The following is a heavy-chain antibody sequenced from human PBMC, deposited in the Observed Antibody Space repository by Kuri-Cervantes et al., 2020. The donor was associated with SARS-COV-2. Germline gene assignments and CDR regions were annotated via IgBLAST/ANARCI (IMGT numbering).Heavy chain of an antibody. CDR3: ARVGVYCSSTSCYPNWFDP. CDR2: INHSGST. Sequence: SETLSLTCAGYGGSFSGYYWSWIRQPPGKGLEWIGEINHSGSTNYNPSLKSLVTISVDTSKNQFSLKLSSVTAADTAVYYCARVGVYCSSTSCYPNWFDPWGQGTLVTVSS. J-gene: IGHJ5*02. D-gene: IGHD2-2*01. V-gene: IGHV4-34*01. CDR1: GGSFSGYY.